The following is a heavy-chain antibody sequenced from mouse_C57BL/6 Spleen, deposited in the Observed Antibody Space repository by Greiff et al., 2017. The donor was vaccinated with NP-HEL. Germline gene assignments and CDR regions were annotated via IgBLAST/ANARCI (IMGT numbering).Heavy chain of an antibody. Sequence: QVQLQQSGAELVKPGASVKISCKASGYAFSSYWMNWVKQRPGKGLEWIGQIYPGDGDTNYNGKFKGKATLTADKSSSTAYMQLSSLTSEDSAVYFCERELTGGAYAYWGQGTLVTVSA. D-gene: IGHD4-1*01. CDR2: IYPGDGDT. CDR1: GYAFSSYW. V-gene: IGHV1-80*01. J-gene: IGHJ3*01. CDR3: ERELTGGAYAY.